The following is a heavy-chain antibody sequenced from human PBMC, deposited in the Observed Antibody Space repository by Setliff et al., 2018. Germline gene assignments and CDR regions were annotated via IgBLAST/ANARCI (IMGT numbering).Heavy chain of an antibody. D-gene: IGHD1-26*01. V-gene: IGHV4-30-4*08. CDR2: SYHSGSA. J-gene: IGHJ3*01. CDR3: AREVGTSTSSDAFDV. Sequence: PSETLSLTCTVSGDSISSGDYFWSWIRQPPGKGLEWIAYSYHSGSAYYTPSLKSRVTMSVDTSKNQFSLHLTSVTAADTAVYSCAREVGTSTSSDAFDVWGQGMRVTV. CDR1: GDSISSGDYF.